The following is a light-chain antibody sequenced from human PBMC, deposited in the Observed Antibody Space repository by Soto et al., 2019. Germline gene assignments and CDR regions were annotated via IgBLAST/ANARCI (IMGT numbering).Light chain of an antibody. CDR1: QSVSTNS. CDR2: AAS. Sequence: EIVLTQSPDTLSLSPVERATLSFRASQSVSTNSLAWYQQKPGQAPRPLIYAASSRASGTPDRFSGSGSGTEFTLIISRLEPEDFAVYYCQQYGSSVLTFGGGTKVDIK. J-gene: IGKJ4*01. CDR3: QQYGSSVLT. V-gene: IGKV3-20*01.